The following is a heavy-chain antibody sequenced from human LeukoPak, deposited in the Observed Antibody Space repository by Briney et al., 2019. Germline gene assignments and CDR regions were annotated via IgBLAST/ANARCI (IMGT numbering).Heavy chain of an antibody. D-gene: IGHD5-24*01. CDR1: GGTFSSYA. J-gene: IGHJ4*02. CDR2: IIPILGIA. Sequence: SVKVSCKASGGTFSSYAISWGRQAPGQGLEWMGRIIPILGIANYAQKFQGRVTITADKSTSTAYMELSSLRSEDTAVYYCARDRNVEMATISGYDYWGQGTLVTVSS. V-gene: IGHV1-69*04. CDR3: ARDRNVEMATISGYDY.